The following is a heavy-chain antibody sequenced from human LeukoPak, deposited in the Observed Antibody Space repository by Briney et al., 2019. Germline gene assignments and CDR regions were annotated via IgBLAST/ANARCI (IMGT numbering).Heavy chain of an antibody. CDR3: AKERDKQQLVYDY. Sequence: SETLSLTCSVSGVSISSYYWSWIRQPAGKGLEWIGRIYSSGTTNYNPSLKSRVTMSEDTSKNQFSLKLSSVTAADTAVYYCAKERDKQQLVYDYWGQGTLVTVSS. D-gene: IGHD6-13*01. V-gene: IGHV4-4*07. CDR1: GVSISSYY. CDR2: IYSSGTT. J-gene: IGHJ4*02.